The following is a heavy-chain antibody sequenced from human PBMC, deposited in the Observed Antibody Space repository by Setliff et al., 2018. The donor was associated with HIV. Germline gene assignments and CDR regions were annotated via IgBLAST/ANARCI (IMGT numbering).Heavy chain of an antibody. D-gene: IGHD1-26*01. Sequence: PSETLSLTCTVSGGSISSHYWSWVRQTPGRGLEWIGSISYSGSTNHNPSLKSRVTISIDTSKNQFSLKLTSVTSADTAVYYCATYSAGEGGRGYWGQGRLVTVSS. CDR2: ISYSGST. CDR1: GGSISSHY. CDR3: ATYSAGEGGRGY. V-gene: IGHV4-59*11. J-gene: IGHJ4*02.